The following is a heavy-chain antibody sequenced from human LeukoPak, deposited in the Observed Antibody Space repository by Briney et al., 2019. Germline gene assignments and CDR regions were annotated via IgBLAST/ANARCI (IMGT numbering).Heavy chain of an antibody. V-gene: IGHV3-33*01. J-gene: IGHJ4*02. CDR2: IWYDGSNK. D-gene: IGHD3-3*01. CDR1: GFTFSSYG. CDR3: ARGGYYDFWSGYYQTYYFDY. Sequence: GGSLRLSCAASGFTFSSYGMHWVRQAPGKGLEWVAVIWYDGSNKYYADSVKGRFTISRDNSKNTLYLQMNSLRAEDTAVYYCARGGYYDFWSGYYQTYYFDYWGQGTLVTVSS.